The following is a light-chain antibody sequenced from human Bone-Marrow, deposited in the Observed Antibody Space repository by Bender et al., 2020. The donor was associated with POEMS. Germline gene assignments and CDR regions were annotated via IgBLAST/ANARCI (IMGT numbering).Light chain of an antibody. Sequence: SYELTQPPSVSVSPGQTATITCSGEKLGEEYACWYQQKPGQSPVVVIYQDTKRPSGIPERFSGSTSGNTASLSISGLQAEDEADYYCSSYTITNTRVFGGGTKLTV. CDR2: QDT. CDR1: KLGEEY. J-gene: IGLJ3*02. CDR3: SSYTITNTRV. V-gene: IGLV3-1*01.